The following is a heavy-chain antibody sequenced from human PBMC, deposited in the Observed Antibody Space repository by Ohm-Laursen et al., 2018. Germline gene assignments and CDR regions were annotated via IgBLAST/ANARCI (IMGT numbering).Heavy chain of an antibody. CDR2: IYYSGST. CDR1: GGSISSYY. V-gene: IGHV4-59*01. CDR3: ARTGGWELLGGGFDY. Sequence: SLTLSFSSTGSGGSISSYYWSWNRQAPGQGLDWIGYIYYSGSTNSNPSLKSRVTISVDTSKNQFSLKLSSVTAADTAVYYCARTGGWELLGGGFDYWGQGTLVTVSS. D-gene: IGHD1-26*01. J-gene: IGHJ4*02.